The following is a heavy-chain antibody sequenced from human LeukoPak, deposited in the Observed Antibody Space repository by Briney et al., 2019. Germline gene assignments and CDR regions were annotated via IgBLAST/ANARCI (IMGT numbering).Heavy chain of an antibody. D-gene: IGHD2-2*01. CDR3: ERHVVGYCSSTSCHTDY. CDR2: IYYSGSS. Sequence: SETLSLTCTVSGGSINSSSYYWGWIRQPPGTGLERIGSIYYSGSSYYNPSLKSRVTMSVDTSKNQLSLKMSSVTAADTAVYYCERHVVGYCSSTSCHTDYWGQGTLVTVSS. CDR1: GGSINSSSYY. J-gene: IGHJ4*02. V-gene: IGHV4-39*01.